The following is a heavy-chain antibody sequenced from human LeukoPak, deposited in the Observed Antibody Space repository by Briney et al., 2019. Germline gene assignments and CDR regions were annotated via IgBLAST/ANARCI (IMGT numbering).Heavy chain of an antibody. CDR3: ARDHTHIMVRGAAYNWFDP. J-gene: IGHJ5*02. D-gene: IGHD3-10*01. Sequence: ASVKVSCKASGYTFTSYGISWVRQAPGQGPEWMGWISAYNGNTNYAQKLQGRVTMTTDTSTSTAYMELRSLRSDDTAVYYCARDHTHIMVRGAAYNWFDPWGQGTLVTVSS. CDR1: GYTFTSYG. CDR2: ISAYNGNT. V-gene: IGHV1-18*04.